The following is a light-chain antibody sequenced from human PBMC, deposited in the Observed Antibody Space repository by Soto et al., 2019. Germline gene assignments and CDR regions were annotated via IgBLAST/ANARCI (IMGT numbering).Light chain of an antibody. CDR3: CSYTSSSTPWV. CDR1: SSDVGGYNY. J-gene: IGLJ1*01. V-gene: IGLV2-14*03. CDR2: DVS. Sequence: QSALTQPASVSGSPGQSITISCTGTSSDVGGYNYVSWYQQHPGEAPKLMIYDVSDRPSGVSNRFSASKSGNTASLTISGLQSEDEADYFCCSYTSSSTPWVFGTGTQLTVL.